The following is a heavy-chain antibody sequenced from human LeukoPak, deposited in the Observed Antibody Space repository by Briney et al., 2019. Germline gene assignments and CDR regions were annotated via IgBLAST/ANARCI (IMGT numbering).Heavy chain of an antibody. V-gene: IGHV4-39*01. CDR3: ARGRPDGSGSYYKFDP. D-gene: IGHD3-10*01. CDR1: AGSISSSNYY. CDR2: IYYSGRT. Sequence: SETLSLTCTVSAGSISSSNYYWGWIRQPPGKGLEWIGSIYYSGRTYYNPSLKSRVTISVDTSKKQFSLKLSSVTAADTAVYYCARGRPDGSGSYYKFDPWGQGTLVTVSS. J-gene: IGHJ5*02.